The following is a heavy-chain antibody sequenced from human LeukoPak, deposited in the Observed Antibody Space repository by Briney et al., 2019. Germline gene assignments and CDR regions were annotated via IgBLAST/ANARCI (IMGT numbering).Heavy chain of an antibody. V-gene: IGHV3-23*01. CDR3: AKEGDILTGYPRNWFDP. CDR2: ISGSGGST. Sequence: QTGGSLRLSCAASGFTFSSYAMSWVRQAPGKGLEWVSAISGSGGSTYYADSVKGRFTISRDNSKNTLYLQMNSLRAEDTAVYYCAKEGDILTGYPRNWFDPWGQGTLVTVSS. D-gene: IGHD3-9*01. CDR1: GFTFSSYA. J-gene: IGHJ5*02.